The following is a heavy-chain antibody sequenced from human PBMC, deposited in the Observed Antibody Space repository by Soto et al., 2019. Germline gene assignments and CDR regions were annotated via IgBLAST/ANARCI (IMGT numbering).Heavy chain of an antibody. CDR3: ARDLPIVVVPAAGVWFDP. CDR1: GFTFSSYW. Sequence: GGSLRLSCAASGFTFSSYWMSWVRQAPGKGLEWVANIKQDGSEKYYVDSVKGRFTISRDNAKNSLYLQMNSLRAEDTAVYYCARDLPIVVVPAAGVWFDPWGQGTLVTVSS. D-gene: IGHD2-2*01. J-gene: IGHJ5*02. V-gene: IGHV3-7*05. CDR2: IKQDGSEK.